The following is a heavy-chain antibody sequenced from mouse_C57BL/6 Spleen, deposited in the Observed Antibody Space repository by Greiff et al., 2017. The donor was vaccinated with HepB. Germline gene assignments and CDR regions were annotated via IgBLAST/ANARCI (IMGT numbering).Heavy chain of an antibody. CDR2: ISSGSSTI. CDR1: GFTFSDYG. D-gene: IGHD3-1*01. CDR3: ARGPSGRGYFDY. J-gene: IGHJ2*01. Sequence: EVHLVESGGGLVKPGGSLKLSCAASGFTFSDYGMHWVRQAPEKGLEWVAYISSGSSTIYYADTVKGRFTISRDKAKNTLFLQMTSLRSEDTAMYYCARGPSGRGYFDYWGQGTTLTVSS. V-gene: IGHV5-17*01.